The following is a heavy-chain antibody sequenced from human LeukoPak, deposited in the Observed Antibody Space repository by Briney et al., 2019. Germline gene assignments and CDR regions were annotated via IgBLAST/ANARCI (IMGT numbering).Heavy chain of an antibody. V-gene: IGHV3-23*01. J-gene: IGHJ4*02. Sequence: GGSLRLSCAASGFTFSSFPMSWVCQSPGKGLEWVSSVSGSGTITYYEDSVKGRFTISRDNSKSTLYLQMNSLRAEDTAVYYCAKLGMVRGIIAYYFDYWGQGTLVTVSS. CDR3: AKLGMVRGIIAYYFDY. CDR1: GFTFSSFP. CDR2: VSGSGTIT. D-gene: IGHD3-10*01.